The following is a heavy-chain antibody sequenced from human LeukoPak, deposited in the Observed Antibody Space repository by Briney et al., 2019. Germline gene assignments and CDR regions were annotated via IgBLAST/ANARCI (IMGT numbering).Heavy chain of an antibody. D-gene: IGHD1-14*01. CDR3: AKDKPTGPPFDY. V-gene: IGHV3-30*02. CDR2: IQNDGNDK. Sequence: GGSLRLSCAASGFTFSSYEMNWVRQAPGKGLEWVAFIQNDGNDKYYADSVKGRFTVSRDNSKNTLDLQMNGLRAEDTAVYYCAKDKPTGPPFDYWGQGTLVTVSS. J-gene: IGHJ4*02. CDR1: GFTFSSYE.